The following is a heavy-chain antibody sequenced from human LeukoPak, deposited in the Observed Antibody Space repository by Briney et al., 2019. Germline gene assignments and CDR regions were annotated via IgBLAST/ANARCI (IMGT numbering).Heavy chain of an antibody. J-gene: IGHJ3*01. D-gene: IGHD6-13*01. Sequence: GGSLRLSCVASGFTFSSYWMHWVRQDPRKGLVWVSRINGDGRNINYADSVRGRFTISRDNAKNTLYLQMNTLRVEDTAVYYCARAPIDSNSWYQAFDLWGQGTMVTVSS. V-gene: IGHV3-74*01. CDR1: GFTFSSYW. CDR3: ARAPIDSNSWYQAFDL. CDR2: INGDGRNI.